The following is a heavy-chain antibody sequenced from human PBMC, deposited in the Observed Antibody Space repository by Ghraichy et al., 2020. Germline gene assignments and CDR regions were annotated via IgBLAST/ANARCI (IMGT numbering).Heavy chain of an antibody. Sequence: GGSLRLSCAASGFTFSSYGMHWVRQAPGKGLEWVAVISYDGSNKYYADSVKGRFTISRDNSKNTLYLQMNSLRAEDTAVYYCAKGGYYGSGSYYPLDGVGSYDYWGQGTLVTVSS. CDR3: AKGGYYGSGSYYPLDGVGSYDY. V-gene: IGHV3-30*18. D-gene: IGHD3-10*01. CDR1: GFTFSSYG. J-gene: IGHJ4*02. CDR2: ISYDGSNK.